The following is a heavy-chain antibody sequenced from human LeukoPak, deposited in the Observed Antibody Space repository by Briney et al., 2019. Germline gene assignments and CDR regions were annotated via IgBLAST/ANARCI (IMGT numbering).Heavy chain of an antibody. CDR3: TKSDCSSTSCHTSDY. CDR1: GFTFHDYA. Sequence: AGGSLRLSCAASGFTFHDYAMHWVRQGPEKGLEWVSGISWNGGVIGYADSVMGRFTVSRDNAKNSLFLQMNSLRPEDTALYYCTKSDCSSTSCHTSDYRGQGTLVTVSS. CDR2: ISWNGGVI. V-gene: IGHV3-9*01. J-gene: IGHJ4*02. D-gene: IGHD2-2*02.